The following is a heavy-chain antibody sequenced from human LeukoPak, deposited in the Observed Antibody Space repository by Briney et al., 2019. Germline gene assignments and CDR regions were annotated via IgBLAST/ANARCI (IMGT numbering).Heavy chain of an antibody. V-gene: IGHV1-69*06. CDR1: GGTFSSYA. CDR3: ARSSRELGGYAPWELMPPFDY. J-gene: IGHJ4*02. CDR2: IIPIFGTA. Sequence: SVKVSCKASGGTFSSYAISWVRQAPGQGLEWMGGIIPIFGTANYAQKFQGRVTITADKSTSTAYMELSSLRSEDTAVYYCARSSRELGGYAPWELMPPFDYWGQGTLVTVSS. D-gene: IGHD1-7*01.